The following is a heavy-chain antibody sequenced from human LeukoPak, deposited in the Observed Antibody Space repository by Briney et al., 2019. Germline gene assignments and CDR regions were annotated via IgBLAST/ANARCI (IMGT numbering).Heavy chain of an antibody. CDR3: VVPSLGGWLVTFEY. J-gene: IGHJ4*02. CDR2: LLYTGKA. Sequence: SDTLSLSCTVSGGSFTGNGYYWGRIPQPPGKGLKGIGSLLYTGKAYPNTSHNSRATTSANTLNNHFSQRLNPLTAAHTAVYYCVVPSLGGWLVTFEYWGQGILATVSS. CDR1: GGSFTGNGYY. D-gene: IGHD6-19*01. V-gene: IGHV4-39*02.